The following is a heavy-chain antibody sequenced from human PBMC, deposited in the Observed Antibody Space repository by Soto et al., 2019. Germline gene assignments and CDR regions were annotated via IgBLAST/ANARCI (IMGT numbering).Heavy chain of an antibody. CDR1: GFTFSSYS. J-gene: IGHJ6*02. D-gene: IGHD3-16*01. Sequence: EVQLVESGGGLVQPGGSLRVSCAASGFTFSSYSINWVRQAPGKGLEWVSYISGSSTIYYADSVKGRFTISRDNAKNSLYLQMNSLRDAATAVYYCARVGLGLFGMDVWGQGTTVTVSS. V-gene: IGHV3-48*02. CDR3: ARVGLGLFGMDV. CDR2: ISGSSTI.